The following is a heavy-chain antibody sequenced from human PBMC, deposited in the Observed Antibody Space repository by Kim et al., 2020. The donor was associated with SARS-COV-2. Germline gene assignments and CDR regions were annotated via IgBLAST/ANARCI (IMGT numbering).Heavy chain of an antibody. CDR3: ASGLSGQGIAAAEDGMDV. D-gene: IGHD6-13*01. Sequence: SVKVSCKASGGTFSSYAISWVRQAPGQGLEWMGGIIPIFGTANYAQKFQGRVTITADESTSTAYMELSSLRSEDTAVYYCASGLSGQGIAAAEDGMDVWGQGTTVTVSS. CDR1: GGTFSSYA. J-gene: IGHJ6*02. V-gene: IGHV1-69*13. CDR2: IIPIFGTA.